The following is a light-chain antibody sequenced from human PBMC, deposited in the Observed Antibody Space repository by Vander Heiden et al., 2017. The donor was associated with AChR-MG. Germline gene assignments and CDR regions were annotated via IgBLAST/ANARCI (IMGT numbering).Light chain of an antibody. J-gene: IGLJ1*01. V-gene: IGLV2-8*01. Sequence: QSALPQPPSASGSPGQSVTISCTGTSSDVGGYHFVSWYQHHPGKAPKLMIYGVSKRPSGVPDRFSGSKSGNTASLTVSGLQAEDEADYYCHSYAGSDNFWVFGTGTKVTVL. CDR2: GVS. CDR3: HSYAGSDNFWV. CDR1: SSDVGGYHF.